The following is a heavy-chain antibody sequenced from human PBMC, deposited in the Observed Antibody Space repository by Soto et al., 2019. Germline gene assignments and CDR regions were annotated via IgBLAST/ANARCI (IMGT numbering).Heavy chain of an antibody. Sequence: ASVKVSCKVSGYTLTELSMHWVRQAPVKGLEWMGGFDPEDGETIYAQKFQGRVTMTEDTSTDTAYMELSSLRSEDTAVYYCETNLGGGNSYGPKPSDYSGGQGPLVPVSS. D-gene: IGHD5-18*01. CDR2: FDPEDGET. CDR3: ETNLGGGNSYGPKPSDYS. J-gene: IGHJ4*02. CDR1: GYTLTELS. V-gene: IGHV1-24*01.